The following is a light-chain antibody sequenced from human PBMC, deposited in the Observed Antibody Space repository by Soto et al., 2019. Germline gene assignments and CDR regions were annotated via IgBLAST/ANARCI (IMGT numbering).Light chain of an antibody. CDR1: SSDVGGYNY. Sequence: QSALTQPPSASGSPGQSVTVSCTGTSSDVGGYNYVSWYQQHPGKAPKLMIYEVDKRPSGVPDRFSGSKSGNTASLTVSGLQADDEADYYCSSYATHRDVLFGGGTKLTVL. CDR2: EVD. J-gene: IGLJ2*01. CDR3: SSYATHRDVL. V-gene: IGLV2-8*01.